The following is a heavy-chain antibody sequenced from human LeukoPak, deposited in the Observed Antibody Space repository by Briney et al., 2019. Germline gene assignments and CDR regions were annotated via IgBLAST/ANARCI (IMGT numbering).Heavy chain of an antibody. CDR1: GYTFTDYY. CDR3: ARSEVVLAAISLAY. D-gene: IGHD2-2*02. J-gene: IGHJ4*02. CDR2: VNPKSGDT. V-gene: IGHV1-2*02. Sequence: ASVNVSCKASGYTFTDYYIHLVRQAPGQGLEGMGWVNPKSGDTSYAQKFQGRVTMTRDTSINTANMEQSKLTSGDTPVYYCARSEVVLAAISLAYWGQGTLVTVSS.